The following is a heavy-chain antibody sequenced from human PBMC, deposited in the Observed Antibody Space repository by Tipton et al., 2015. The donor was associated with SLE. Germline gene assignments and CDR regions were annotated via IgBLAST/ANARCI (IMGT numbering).Heavy chain of an antibody. D-gene: IGHD3-22*01. Sequence: TLSLTCTVSGGSISSGGYYWSWIRQYPGKGLEWIGYISYSGSTNYNSSLKSRLTISVDMSKNQFSLKLTSVTAADTAVYYCARGGDRNFDSGGFYDYFDYWGQGTLVTVSS. V-gene: IGHV4-31*03. CDR3: ARGGDRNFDSGGFYDYFDY. CDR1: GGSISSGGYY. CDR2: ISYSGST. J-gene: IGHJ4*02.